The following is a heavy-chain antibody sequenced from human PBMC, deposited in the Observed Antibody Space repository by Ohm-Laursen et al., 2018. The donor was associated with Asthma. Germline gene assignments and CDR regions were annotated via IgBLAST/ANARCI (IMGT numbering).Heavy chain of an antibody. Sequence: SLRLSCAASGFSFHEYAMHWVRQSPGKGLEWVSGISWNSGSIGYADSVKGRLTISRDNAKNSLYLQMNSLRPEDTAFYYCAKLVGVTTAWGQGTLVTVSS. CDR1: GFSFHEYA. D-gene: IGHD4-17*01. J-gene: IGHJ5*02. V-gene: IGHV3-9*01. CDR3: AKLVGVTTA. CDR2: ISWNSGSI.